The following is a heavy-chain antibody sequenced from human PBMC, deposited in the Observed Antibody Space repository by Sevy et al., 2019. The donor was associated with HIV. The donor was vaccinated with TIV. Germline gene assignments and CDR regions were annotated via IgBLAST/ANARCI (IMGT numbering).Heavy chain of an antibody. J-gene: IGHJ4*02. V-gene: IGHV3-23*01. CDR1: GFTFSTYA. D-gene: IGHD3-3*01. CDR3: GKEESAPYFDC. Sequence: GGSLRLSCAASGFTFSTYAVSWVRQAPGKGLEWVAALNGDRTYYAGSVKGRLTISRVNPKNTVYLQVNSLRVEDTALYYCGKEESAPYFDCWGQGTLVTVSS. CDR2: LNGDRT.